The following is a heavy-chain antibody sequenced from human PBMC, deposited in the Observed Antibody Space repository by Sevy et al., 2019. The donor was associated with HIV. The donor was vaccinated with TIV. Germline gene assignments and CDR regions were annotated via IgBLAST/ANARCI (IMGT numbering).Heavy chain of an antibody. CDR3: ARHFYSNGMDV. V-gene: IGHV4-39*01. CDR2: ILHSGDT. D-gene: IGHD1-26*01. CDR1: RGSISSSSIY. J-gene: IGHJ6*02. Sequence: SETLSLTCTVSRGSISSSSIYWRWFRQSPGKGLDYIGSILHSGDTYYNPSLKSRVTISVDTSKNQFSLKMTSVTAADTAVYYCARHFYSNGMDVWGQGTTVTVSS.